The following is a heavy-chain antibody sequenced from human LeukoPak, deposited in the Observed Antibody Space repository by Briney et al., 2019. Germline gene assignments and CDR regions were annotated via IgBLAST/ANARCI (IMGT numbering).Heavy chain of an antibody. J-gene: IGHJ5*02. V-gene: IGHV3-66*04. D-gene: IGHD6-13*01. CDR2: IYSGGST. Sequence: GGSLRLSCAASGFTVSSNYMSWVRQAPGKGLEWVSVIYSGGSTYYADSVKGRFTISRDNSKNTLYLQMNSLRAEDTAVYYCARQKDRIAAAAWFDPWGQGTLVTVSS. CDR1: GFTVSSNY. CDR3: ARQKDRIAAAAWFDP.